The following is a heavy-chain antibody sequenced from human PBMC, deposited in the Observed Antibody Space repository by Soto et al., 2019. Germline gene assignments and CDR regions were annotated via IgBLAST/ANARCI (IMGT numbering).Heavy chain of an antibody. D-gene: IGHD5-18*01. CDR3: ARSGYSYGPNPLLY. CDR1: GGSISSGGYY. J-gene: IGHJ4*02. Sequence: PSETLSLTCTVSGGSISSGGYYWSWIRQHPGKGLEWIGYIYYSGSTYYNPSLKSRVTISVDTSKNQFSLNLSSVTAADTAVYYCARSGYSYGPNPLLYWGQGTLVTAPQ. V-gene: IGHV4-31*03. CDR2: IYYSGST.